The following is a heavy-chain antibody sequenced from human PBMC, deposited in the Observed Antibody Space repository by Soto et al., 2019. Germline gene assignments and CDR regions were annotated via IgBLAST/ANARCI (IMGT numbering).Heavy chain of an antibody. CDR1: GFTFSSYA. D-gene: IGHD4-17*01. V-gene: IGHV3-23*01. CDR3: AKGLRTREKNTVTPYHDY. CDR2: ISGSGGST. J-gene: IGHJ4*02. Sequence: GGSLRLSCAASGFTFSSYAMSWVRQAPGKGLEWVSAISGSGGSTYYADSVKGRFTISRDNSKNTLYLQMNSLRAEDTAVYYCAKGLRTREKNTVTPYHDYWGQGTLVTVSS.